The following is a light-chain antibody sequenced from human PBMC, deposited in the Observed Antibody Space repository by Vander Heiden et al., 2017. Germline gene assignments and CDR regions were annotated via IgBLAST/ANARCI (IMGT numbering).Light chain of an antibody. CDR3: QQSYSTPFT. J-gene: IGKJ3*01. CDR1: QSISSY. Sequence: DMLLTQSPPSPSASVGDRVTITCRASQSISSYLSCYQQKPGKAPEHLIYAASSLQSGVQSGFSGSGSGTDFTLTISSLQPGDFATYYCQQSYSTPFTFGPGTKVDIK. V-gene: IGKV1-39*01. CDR2: AAS.